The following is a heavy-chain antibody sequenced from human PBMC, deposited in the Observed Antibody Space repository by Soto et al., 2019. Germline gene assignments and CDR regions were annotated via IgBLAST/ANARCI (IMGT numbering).Heavy chain of an antibody. J-gene: IGHJ6*02. CDR3: ASHPAVRDTAYYGMDV. CDR2: IYDGGST. CDR1: GDSISSSSYY. V-gene: IGHV4-39*01. D-gene: IGHD3-16*02. Sequence: QLQLQESGPGLVKPSETLSLTCTVSGDSISSSSYYWGWIRQPPGNGLEWIATIYDGGSTSYNPSREGRVTLPVDTSKNQFSLKVGCVTPVDPDVYYCASHPAVRDTAYYGMDVWGQGTTVTVSS.